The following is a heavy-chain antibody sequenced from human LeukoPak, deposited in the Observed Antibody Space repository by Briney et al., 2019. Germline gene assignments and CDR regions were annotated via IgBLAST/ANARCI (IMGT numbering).Heavy chain of an antibody. CDR1: GFTFRGSA. CDR2: ISIGGDYT. J-gene: IGHJ4*02. V-gene: IGHV3-23*01. CDR3: AKLHSATITADFDH. D-gene: IGHD1-14*01. Sequence: PGGSLRLSCAASGFTFRGSAMSWVPQAPGKGLEWVSGISIGGDYTYYADSVKGRFTISRDNSKNTLSLQMSNLRAENTAIYYCAKLHSATITADFDHWGQGTLVTVSS.